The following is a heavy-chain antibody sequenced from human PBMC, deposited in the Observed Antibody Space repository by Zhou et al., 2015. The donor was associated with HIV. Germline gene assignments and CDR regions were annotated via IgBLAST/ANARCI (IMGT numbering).Heavy chain of an antibody. J-gene: IGHJ4*02. D-gene: IGHD2-2*01. CDR2: IIPSFDTK. Sequence: QVQLVQSGAEVKKPGSSVKVSCTGPRDTFNNYPISWVRQAPGQGLEWMGGIIPSFDTKNYAQKFLGRLTITADESTSTSYMELSGLRSEDTAIYFCARDRRGQLPQRSYFDYWGQGTLVTVSS. V-gene: IGHV1-69*01. CDR3: ARDRRGQLPQRSYFDY. CDR1: RDTFNNYP.